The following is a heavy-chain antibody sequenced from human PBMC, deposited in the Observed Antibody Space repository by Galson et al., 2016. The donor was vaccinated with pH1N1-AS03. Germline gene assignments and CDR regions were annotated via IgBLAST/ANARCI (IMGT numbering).Heavy chain of an antibody. J-gene: IGHJ6*02. D-gene: IGHD3-16*02. CDR2: IILMFGTA. Sequence: SVKVSCKASGGTFNNYAIGWVRQAPGQGLEWMGGIILMFGTANYAQKFQGRVTITADKSTTIDYKSTTTAYMELTSLRSEDTAVYYCAKPRGYHSRHAMDVWRQGTTVTVSS. V-gene: IGHV1-69*06. CDR3: AKPRGYHSRHAMDV. CDR1: GGTFNNYA.